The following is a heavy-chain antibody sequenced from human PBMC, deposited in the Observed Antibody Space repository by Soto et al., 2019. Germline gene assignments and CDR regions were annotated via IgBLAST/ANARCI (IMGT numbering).Heavy chain of an antibody. CDR3: VRVLYDSGVVDF. Sequence: QLVESGGGLFQAGGSTRLSCVASGFTVSRYDMAWVRQAPGKGLEWASIIQTGGETYYTDYAQGRFTISRDNSRNTVYLQMSSLRVEDTGVYSCVRVLYDSGVVDFWGQGSPITVS. V-gene: IGHV3-53*01. CDR1: GFTVSRYD. CDR2: IQTGGET. D-gene: IGHD5-12*01. J-gene: IGHJ4*02.